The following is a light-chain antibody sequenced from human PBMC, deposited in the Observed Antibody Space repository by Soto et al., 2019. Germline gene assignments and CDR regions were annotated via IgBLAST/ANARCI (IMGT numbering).Light chain of an antibody. CDR1: SSDVGGYNY. CDR2: EVS. V-gene: IGLV2-14*01. J-gene: IGLJ3*02. CDR3: SSFTSINTWV. Sequence: QSVLTQPASVSGSPGQSITISCTGTSSDVGGYNYVSWYQQHPGKAPKLMIYEVSNWPSGVSNRFSGSKSGNTASLTISGLQAEDEADYYCSSFTSINTWVFGGGTKVTVL.